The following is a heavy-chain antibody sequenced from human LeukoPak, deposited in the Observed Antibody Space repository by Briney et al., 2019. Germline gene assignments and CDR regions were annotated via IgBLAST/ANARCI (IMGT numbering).Heavy chain of an antibody. CDR1: GFTFSSHW. J-gene: IGHJ3*02. CDR3: AKDLCLVSFSTHCYTSALDI. V-gene: IGHV3-7*03. D-gene: IGHD2-2*02. Sequence: GGSLRLSCAASGFTFSSHWMSWVRQAPGKGLEWVANIKQDGSEKYYVDSVKGRFTISRDNAKNSLYLQMNSLRAEDTAVYYCAKDLCLVSFSTHCYTSALDIWGQGTMVTVSS. CDR2: IKQDGSEK.